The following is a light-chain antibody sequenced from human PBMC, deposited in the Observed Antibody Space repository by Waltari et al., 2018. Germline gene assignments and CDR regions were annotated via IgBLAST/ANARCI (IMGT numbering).Light chain of an antibody. J-gene: IGKJ2*01. CDR2: DAS. CDR1: QSVSTN. V-gene: IGKV3-15*01. CDR3: QQYNNWPLYT. Sequence: EAMMTQSPATLSVSPGDRATLSCRASQSVSTNVAWFQQKPGQAPSLLIYDASTRATGVPARFSGSGSGTEFTLTISSLQTEDFAVYYCQQYNNWPLYTFGQGTKLEIK.